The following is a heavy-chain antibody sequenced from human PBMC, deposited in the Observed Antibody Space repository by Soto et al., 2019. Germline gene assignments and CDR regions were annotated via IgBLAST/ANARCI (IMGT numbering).Heavy chain of an antibody. J-gene: IGHJ4*02. V-gene: IGHV1-69*06. CDR2: IIPIFGTA. D-gene: IGHD3-22*01. CDR1: GGTFSSYA. CDR3: AREAMIDHKIDY. Sequence: GASVKVSCKASGGTFSSYAISWVRQAPGQGLEWMGGIIPIFGTANYAQKFQGRVTITADKSTSTAYMELSSLRSEDTAVYYCAREAMIDHKIDYWGQGTLVTVS.